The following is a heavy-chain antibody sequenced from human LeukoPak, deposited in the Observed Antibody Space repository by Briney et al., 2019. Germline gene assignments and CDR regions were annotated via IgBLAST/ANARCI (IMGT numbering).Heavy chain of an antibody. D-gene: IGHD2-15*01. CDR2: IIPLFGTA. CDR1: GGTFSSYA. Sequence: ASVKVSCKASGGTFSSYAISWVRQAPGQGLEWMGGIIPLFGTANYAQKFQGRVTITADESTSTAYMELSSLRSEDTAVYYCARVKVDIVVVVAATQYAFDIWGQGTMVTVSS. V-gene: IGHV1-69*13. CDR3: ARVKVDIVVVVAATQYAFDI. J-gene: IGHJ3*02.